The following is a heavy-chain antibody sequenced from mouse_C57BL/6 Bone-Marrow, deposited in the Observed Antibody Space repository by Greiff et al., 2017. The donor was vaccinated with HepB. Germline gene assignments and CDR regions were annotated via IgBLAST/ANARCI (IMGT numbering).Heavy chain of an antibody. CDR1: GFTFSDYG. J-gene: IGHJ4*01. V-gene: IGHV5-15*01. D-gene: IGHD2-3*01. CDR3: ARWGWLPNYYAMDY. CDR2: ISNLAYSI. Sequence: EVHLVESGGGLVQPGGSLKLSCAASGFTFSDYGMAWVRQAPRKGPEWVAFISNLAYSIYYADTVTGRFTISRENAQNTLYLEMSSLRSEDTAMYYCARWGWLPNYYAMDYWGQGTSVTVSS.